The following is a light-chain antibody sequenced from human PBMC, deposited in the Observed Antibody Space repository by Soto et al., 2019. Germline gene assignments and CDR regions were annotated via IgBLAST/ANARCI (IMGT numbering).Light chain of an antibody. Sequence: IQMTQSPSTLSASVGDTVTIACRATESIYSWLAWYKQIPGKAPQLLIYKTSTLQSGVPSRFSGSGSGAEYPLTISSLQPDDFATYYCQEYNTNSRTFGQGTRVENK. CDR2: KTS. V-gene: IGKV1-5*03. CDR3: QEYNTNSRT. J-gene: IGKJ1*01. CDR1: ESIYSW.